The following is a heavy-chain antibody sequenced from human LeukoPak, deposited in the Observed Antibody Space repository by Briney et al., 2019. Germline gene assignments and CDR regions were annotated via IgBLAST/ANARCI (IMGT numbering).Heavy chain of an antibody. V-gene: IGHV1-8*01. J-gene: IGHJ4*02. D-gene: IGHD3-10*01. Sequence: ASVKASCKASGYTFTIYDINWVRQAPGQGLEWMGWMNPNSGNTGYAQKFQGRVTMTRNTSISTAYMELSSLRSEDTAVYYCALYGSGSYLDYWGQGTLVTVSS. CDR3: ALYGSGSYLDY. CDR2: MNPNSGNT. CDR1: GYTFTIYD.